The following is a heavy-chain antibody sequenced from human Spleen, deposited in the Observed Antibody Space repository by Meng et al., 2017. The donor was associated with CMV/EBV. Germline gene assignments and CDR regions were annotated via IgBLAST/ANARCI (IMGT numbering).Heavy chain of an antibody. J-gene: IGHJ6*02. CDR1: GYTFTSYG. V-gene: IGHV1-18*01. CDR2: ISAYNGNT. CDR3: ARGPRTITIFGVVLDGMDV. Sequence: ASVKVSCKASGYTFTSYGISWVRQAPGQGLEWMGWISAYNGNTNYAQKLQGRVTMTTDTSTSTAYMELRSLRSEDTAVYYCARGPRTITIFGVVLDGMDVWGQGTTVTVSS. D-gene: IGHD3-3*01.